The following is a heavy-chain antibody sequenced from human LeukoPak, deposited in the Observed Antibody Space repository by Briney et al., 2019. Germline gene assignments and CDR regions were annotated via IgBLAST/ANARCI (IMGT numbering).Heavy chain of an antibody. D-gene: IGHD1/OR15-1a*01. V-gene: IGHV6-1*01. CDR1: GDSVSSKSAA. Sequence: SQTLSLTCAISGDSVSSKSAAWNWIRQPPSRGLEWLGRTYYRSKWSSGYAESVKSRLTISPDTSKNQFSLQLRSVTPDDTAVYYCARSQTGGTFDFWGQGALVTVSS. J-gene: IGHJ4*02. CDR3: ARSQTGGTFDF. CDR2: TYYRSKWSS.